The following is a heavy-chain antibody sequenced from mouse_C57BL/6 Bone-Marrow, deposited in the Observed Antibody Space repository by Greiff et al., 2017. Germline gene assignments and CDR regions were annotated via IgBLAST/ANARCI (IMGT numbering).Heavy chain of an antibody. V-gene: IGHV10-3*01. J-gene: IGHJ3*01. CDR1: GFTFNTYA. CDR3: VREQLRFLGFAY. CDR2: IRSKSSNYAT. D-gene: IGHD3-2*02. Sequence: EVQRVESGGGLVQPKGSLKLSCAASGFTFNTYAMHWVRQAPGKGLEWVARIRSKSSNYATYYADSVKDRFTISRDDSQSMLYLQMNNLKTEDTAMYYCVREQLRFLGFAYWGQGTLVTVSA.